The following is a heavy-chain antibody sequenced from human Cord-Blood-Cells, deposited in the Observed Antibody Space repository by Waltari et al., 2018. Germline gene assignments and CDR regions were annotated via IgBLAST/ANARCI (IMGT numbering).Heavy chain of an antibody. Sequence: QVQLVQSGAEVKKPGASVKVSCKASGYTFTGYYMHWVRQAPGPGLEWMGWINPNSGGTNYAQKFQGWVTMTRDTSISTAYMELSRLRSDDTAVYYCARGGISSGYDNGYFDYWGQGTLVTVSS. V-gene: IGHV1-2*04. J-gene: IGHJ4*02. CDR1: GYTFTGYY. CDR3: ARGGISSGYDNGYFDY. CDR2: INPNSGGT. D-gene: IGHD5-12*01.